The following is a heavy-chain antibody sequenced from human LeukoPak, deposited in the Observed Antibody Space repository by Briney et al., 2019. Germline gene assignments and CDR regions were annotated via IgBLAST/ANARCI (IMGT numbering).Heavy chain of an antibody. J-gene: IGHJ2*01. CDR2: IYYSGST. Sequence: SETLSLTCSVSGGSISSHYWSWIRQPPGKGLEWIGYIYYSGSTNYNPSLKSRVTMSVDTSKYQFSLKLNSVTAADTALYFCARDAGTGWYFDLWGRGTLVTVSS. CDR1: GGSISSHY. CDR3: ARDAGTGWYFDL. V-gene: IGHV4-59*11. D-gene: IGHD3/OR15-3a*01.